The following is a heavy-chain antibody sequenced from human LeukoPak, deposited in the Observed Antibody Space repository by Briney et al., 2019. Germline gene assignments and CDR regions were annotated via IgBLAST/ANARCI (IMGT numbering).Heavy chain of an antibody. D-gene: IGHD6-6*01. CDR1: GGSISSYY. V-gene: IGHV4-59*01. Sequence: SETLSLTCTVSGGSISSYYWGWIRQPPGKGLEWIGYIYYSGSTNYNPSLKSRVTISVDTSKNQFSLELSSVTAADTAVYYCARGRGQSSIAARQGYYYYYYMDVWGKGTAVTVSS. CDR2: IYYSGST. CDR3: ARGRGQSSIAARQGYYYYYYMDV. J-gene: IGHJ6*03.